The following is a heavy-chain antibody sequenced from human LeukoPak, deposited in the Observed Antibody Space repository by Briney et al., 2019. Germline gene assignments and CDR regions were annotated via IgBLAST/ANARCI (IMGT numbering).Heavy chain of an antibody. V-gene: IGHV4-34*01. D-gene: IGHD2-2*01. CDR1: GGSFSGYY. CDR3: ARGGRYCSSTSCGAPFDY. CDR2: INHSGST. Sequence: SETLSLTCAVYGGSFSGYYWSWIRQPPGKGLEWIGEINHSGSTNYNPSLKSRVTISVDTSKNQFSLKLSSVTAADTAVCYCARGGRYCSSTSCGAPFDYWGQGTLVTVSS. J-gene: IGHJ4*02.